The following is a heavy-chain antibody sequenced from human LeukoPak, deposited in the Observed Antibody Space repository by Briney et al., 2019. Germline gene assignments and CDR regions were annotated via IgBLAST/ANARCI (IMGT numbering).Heavy chain of an antibody. CDR2: ISYDGSNK. CDR1: GFTFRSYG. CDR3: ARGNRNQFDY. Sequence: PGGSLRLSCGSSGFTFRSYGMHWVRQAPGKGLEWMAVISYDGSNKYFADSVKGRFTISRDNSKDTLYLQMNSLRADDTAVYYCARGNRNQFDYWGQGTLVTVSS. V-gene: IGHV3-30*03. J-gene: IGHJ4*02. D-gene: IGHD4-11*01.